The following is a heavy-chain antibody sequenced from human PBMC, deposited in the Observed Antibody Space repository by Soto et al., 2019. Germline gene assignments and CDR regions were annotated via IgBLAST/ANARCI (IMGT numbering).Heavy chain of an antibody. CDR3: ARVQGTYDILSGYCPTCLLIDL. CDR1: GYTFTSYG. Sequence: ASVKVSCKASGYTFTSYGISWVRQAPGQGLEWMGWISAYNGNTNYAQKLQGRVTMTTDTSTSTAYMELRSLRSDDTAVYYCARVQGTYDILSGYCPTCLLIDLWGQGTLVTVSS. CDR2: ISAYNGNT. V-gene: IGHV1-18*01. J-gene: IGHJ5*02. D-gene: IGHD3-9*01.